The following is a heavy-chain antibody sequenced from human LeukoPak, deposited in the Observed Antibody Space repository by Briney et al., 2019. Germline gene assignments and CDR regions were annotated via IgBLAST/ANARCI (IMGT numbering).Heavy chain of an antibody. D-gene: IGHD1-26*01. CDR3: ARQPHRAGGPLRSFDI. CDR2: IYPGDSDT. J-gene: IGHJ3*02. CDR1: GYSFTTYW. V-gene: IGHV5-51*01. Sequence: GESLKISCKTSGYSFTTYWIGWVRQMPGKGLEWMGLIYPGDSDTRYGPSFQGQVTISADRSISTAYLQWNSLKASDTAIYFCARQPHRAGGPLRSFDIWGQGTMVTVSS.